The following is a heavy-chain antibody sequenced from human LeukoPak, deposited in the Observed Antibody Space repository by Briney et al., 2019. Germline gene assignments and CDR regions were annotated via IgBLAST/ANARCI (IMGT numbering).Heavy chain of an antibody. CDR1: GGSFGDFY. D-gene: IGHD2/OR15-2a*01. Sequence: PSETLSLTCAVSGGSFGDFYWSWIRQPPGKGLEWIGEINHSGYTNYYPSLKSRVTISVDTSKNQFSLRLSSVTAADTAVYYCARNDYFGINNGMDVWGQGTTVTVSS. J-gene: IGHJ6*02. CDR3: ARNDYFGINNGMDV. CDR2: INHSGYT. V-gene: IGHV4-34*01.